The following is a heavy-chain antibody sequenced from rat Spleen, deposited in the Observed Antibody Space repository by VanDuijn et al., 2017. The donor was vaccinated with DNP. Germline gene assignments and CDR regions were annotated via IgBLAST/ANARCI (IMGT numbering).Heavy chain of an antibody. Sequence: EVQLVESGGDLVQPGRSLKLSCVASGFTFNDYWMTWIRQVPGKGLEWVASIANSGGGAYYSDSVKGRFTISRDNTKNIQYLQMDSLRSEDTATYYCARRYYDGYYYAMDAWGQGTTVTVSS. D-gene: IGHD1-12*03. V-gene: IGHV5-31*01. J-gene: IGHJ4*01. CDR2: IANSGGGA. CDR3: ARRYYDGYYYAMDA. CDR1: GFTFNDYW.